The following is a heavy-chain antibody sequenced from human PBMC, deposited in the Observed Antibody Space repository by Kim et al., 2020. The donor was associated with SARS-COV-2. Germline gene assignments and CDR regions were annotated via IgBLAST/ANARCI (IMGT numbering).Heavy chain of an antibody. CDR1: GDSITDDYW. D-gene: IGHD3-22*01. CDR3: ARNVGSSGQSWGFDY. CDR2: IYHTGLS. V-gene: IGHV4-4*02. J-gene: IGHJ4*02. Sequence: SETLSLTCGVSGDSITDDYWWVWVRQFPGEGLEWLGEIYHTGLSNYNPSLKTGVTMSIDKSKNEFSLKLTYVTAADTAVYYCARNVGSSGQSWGFDYWGQGVLVTVSS.